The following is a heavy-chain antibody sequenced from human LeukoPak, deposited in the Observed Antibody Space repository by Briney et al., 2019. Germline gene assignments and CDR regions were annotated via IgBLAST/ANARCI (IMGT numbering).Heavy chain of an antibody. J-gene: IGHJ6*02. CDR2: IWYDGSNK. V-gene: IGHV3-33*01. CDR1: GFTFSSYG. Sequence: GGSLRLSCAASGFTFSSYGMQWGRPAPGKGLECVAVIWYDGSNKYYADSVKGRFTISRDNSKNTLYLQMNSLRAEDTAVYYCAREYWGKYYYDMDVWGQGTTVTVSS. CDR3: AREYWGKYYYDMDV. D-gene: IGHD7-27*01.